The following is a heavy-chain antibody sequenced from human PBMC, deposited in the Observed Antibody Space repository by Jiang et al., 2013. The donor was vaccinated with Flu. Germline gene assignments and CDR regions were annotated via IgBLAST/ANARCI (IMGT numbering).Heavy chain of an antibody. CDR2: IRFDGSRE. D-gene: IGHD6-13*01. Sequence: KGLDWVAVIRFDGSREHYADSVKGRFTISRDNSKNTLYLQMNNLSPDDTAVYSCAREGDGSSWSSFDYWGQGTLVSVSS. CDR3: AREGDGSSWSSFDY. V-gene: IGHV3-30-3*01. J-gene: IGHJ4*02.